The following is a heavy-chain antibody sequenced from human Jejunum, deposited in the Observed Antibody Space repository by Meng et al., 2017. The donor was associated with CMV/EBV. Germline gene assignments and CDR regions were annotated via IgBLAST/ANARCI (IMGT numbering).Heavy chain of an antibody. Sequence: SISSHDWTWRRQPPGKRPEGIGYVQSGGNTKYNPSLKSRVTISIDTSKNQFSLKLSSVTAADTAVYYCARGAGPEVVDWGRHCDYWGQGTLVTVSS. J-gene: IGHJ4*02. V-gene: IGHV4-59*11. CDR3: ARGAGPEVVDWGRHCDY. D-gene: IGHD2-15*01. CDR1: SISSHD. CDR2: VQSGGNT.